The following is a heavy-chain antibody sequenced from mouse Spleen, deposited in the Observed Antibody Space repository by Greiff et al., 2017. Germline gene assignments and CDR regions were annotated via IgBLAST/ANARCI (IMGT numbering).Heavy chain of an antibody. CDR2: ISYDGSN. D-gene: IGHD2-12*01. Sequence: ESGPGLVKPSQSLSLTCSVTGYSITSGYYWNWIRQFPGNKLEWMGYISYDGSNNYNPSLKNRISITRDTSKNQFFLKLNSVTTEDTATYYCARVRYPYYFDYWGQGTTLTVSS. CDR3: ARVRYPYYFDY. CDR1: GYSITSGYY. V-gene: IGHV3-6*01. J-gene: IGHJ2*01.